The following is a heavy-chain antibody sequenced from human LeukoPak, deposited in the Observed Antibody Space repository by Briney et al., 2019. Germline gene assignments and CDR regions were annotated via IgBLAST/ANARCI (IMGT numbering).Heavy chain of an antibody. CDR1: GGSISSYY. V-gene: IGHV4-59*01. D-gene: IGHD6-25*01. Sequence: TSETLSLTCTVSGGSISSYYWSWIRQPPGKGLEWIGYIYYSGSTNYNPSLKSRVTISVDTSKNQFSLKLSSVTAADTAVYYCARVRQRYSSGWDYYYMDVWGKGTTVTVSS. CDR2: IYYSGST. J-gene: IGHJ6*03. CDR3: ARVRQRYSSGWDYYYMDV.